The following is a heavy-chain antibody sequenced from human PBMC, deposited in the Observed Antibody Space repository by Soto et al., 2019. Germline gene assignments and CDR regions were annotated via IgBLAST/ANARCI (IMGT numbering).Heavy chain of an antibody. V-gene: IGHV3-48*02. CDR2: ISSSSSTI. J-gene: IGHJ6*02. CDR3: ARGGYSYDYYYYGMDV. D-gene: IGHD5-18*01. Sequence: GGSLRLSCAASGFTFSSYSMNWVRQAPGKGLEWVSYISSSSSTIYYADSVKGRFTISRDNAKNSLYLQMNSLRDEDTAVYYCARGGYSYDYYYYGMDVWGQGTTVTVS. CDR1: GFTFSSYS.